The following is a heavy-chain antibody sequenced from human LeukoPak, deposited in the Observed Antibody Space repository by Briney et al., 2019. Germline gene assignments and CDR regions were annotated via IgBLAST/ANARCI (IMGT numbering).Heavy chain of an antibody. J-gene: IGHJ4*02. Sequence: PGGSLRPSCTASGFTFGDHAMSWVRQAPGKGLEWVGFTRSKTYGKTTEYAASVKGRFTISRDDSKNIAYLQMNSLKTEDTAIYYCTRFVPYLDYWGQGTLVTVSS. CDR2: TRSKTYGKTT. D-gene: IGHD3-16*01. CDR3: TRFVPYLDY. CDR1: GFTFGDHA. V-gene: IGHV3-49*04.